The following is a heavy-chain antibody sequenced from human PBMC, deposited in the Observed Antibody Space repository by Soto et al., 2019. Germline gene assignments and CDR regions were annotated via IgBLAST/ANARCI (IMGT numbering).Heavy chain of an antibody. J-gene: IGHJ4*02. CDR3: ASARNFIAVAGTLDY. D-gene: IGHD6-19*01. CDR2: IIPIFGTA. CDR1: GGTFSSYA. V-gene: IGHV1-69*01. Sequence: QVQLVQSGAEVKKPGSSVKVSCKASGGTFSSYAISGVRQAPGQGLEWMGGIIPIFGTANYAQKFQGRVTITADESTSTAYMELSSLRSEDTAVYYCASARNFIAVAGTLDYWGQGTLVTVSS.